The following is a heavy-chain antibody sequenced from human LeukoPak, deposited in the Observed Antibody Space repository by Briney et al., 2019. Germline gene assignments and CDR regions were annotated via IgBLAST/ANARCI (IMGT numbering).Heavy chain of an antibody. CDR1: GFTFSSYA. CDR2: ISSNGGSK. J-gene: IGHJ6*03. D-gene: IGHD2-8*01. V-gene: IGHV3-64*01. Sequence: GGSLRLSCAASGFTFSSYAMHWVRQAPGKGLEYVAAISSNGGSKYYANSVKGRFTISRDNSKNTLYLQMGSLRAEDMAVYYCARDFLTVYAITMDVRGKGTTVTVSS. CDR3: ARDFLTVYAITMDV.